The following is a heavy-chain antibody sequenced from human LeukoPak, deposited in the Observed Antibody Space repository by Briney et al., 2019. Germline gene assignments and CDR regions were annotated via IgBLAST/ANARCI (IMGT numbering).Heavy chain of an antibody. D-gene: IGHD1-26*01. CDR2: ISSNGGTT. Sequence: GRSLRLSCAASGFTFSSYGMHWVRQAPGKGLEYVSAISSNGGTTYYANSVRGRFTISKDNSKSTLYLQMGSLRPEDMGIYYCARDGGSYPNYFDYWGQGTLVIVSP. J-gene: IGHJ4*02. CDR3: ARDGGSYPNYFDY. CDR1: GFTFSSYG. V-gene: IGHV3-64*01.